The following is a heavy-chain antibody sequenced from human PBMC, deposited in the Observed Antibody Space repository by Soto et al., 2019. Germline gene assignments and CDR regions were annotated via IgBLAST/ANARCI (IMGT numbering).Heavy chain of an antibody. V-gene: IGHV4-59*08. CDR1: GGSISSYY. CDR2: IYYSGST. CDR3: ARRYGYYFDY. D-gene: IGHD4-17*01. Sequence: QVQLQESGPGLVKPSETLSLTCTVSGGSISSYYWSWIRQPPGTGLEWIGYIYYSGSTNYNPSLKSRVTISVDTSKNQLSRKLSSVTAADTAVYYCARRYGYYFDYWGQGTLVTVSS. J-gene: IGHJ4*02.